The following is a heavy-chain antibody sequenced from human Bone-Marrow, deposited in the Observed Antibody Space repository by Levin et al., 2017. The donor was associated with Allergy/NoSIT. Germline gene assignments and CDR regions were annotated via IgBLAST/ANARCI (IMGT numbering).Heavy chain of an antibody. V-gene: IGHV3-30*18. J-gene: IGHJ1*01. CDR1: GFTFDLYD. CDR3: AKDFRQQLVRVYFQH. CDR2: ISSDGTTK. D-gene: IGHD6-13*01. Sequence: GESLKISCATSGFTFDLYDLHWVRQAPGKGLEWVAAISSDGTTKYYAESVKGRFTISRDNSNRAVHLQMNSLKSEDTALFYCAKDFRQQLVRVYFQHWGQGTPVTVSS.